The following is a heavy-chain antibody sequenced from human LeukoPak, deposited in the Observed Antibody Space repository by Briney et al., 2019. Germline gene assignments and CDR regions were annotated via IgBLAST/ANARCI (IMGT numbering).Heavy chain of an antibody. V-gene: IGHV3-7*01. J-gene: IGHJ6*02. Sequence: GGSLRLSCAVSGFAFSRHWMSWVRQAPGKGLEWLANIKQDGSEKYYVDSVEGRFTISRDNAKNSLYLQMYSLRAEDTAVYYCARSYYGSGTSYGMDVWGQGTTVTVSS. D-gene: IGHD3-10*01. CDR3: ARSYYGSGTSYGMDV. CDR1: GFAFSRHW. CDR2: IKQDGSEK.